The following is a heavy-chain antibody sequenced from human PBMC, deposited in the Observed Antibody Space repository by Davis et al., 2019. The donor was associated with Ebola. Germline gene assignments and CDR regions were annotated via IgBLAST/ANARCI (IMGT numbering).Heavy chain of an antibody. V-gene: IGHV1-8*01. Sequence: ASVKVSCKASGYTFTSYDINWVRQATGQGLEWMGWMNPNSGNTGYAQKFQGRVTMTEDISTDTAYMELSSLGSEDTAVYYCARVRSTSGWRYYFDYWGQGTLVTVSS. CDR3: ARVRSTSGWRYYFDY. J-gene: IGHJ4*02. D-gene: IGHD6-19*01. CDR1: GYTFTSYD. CDR2: MNPNSGNT.